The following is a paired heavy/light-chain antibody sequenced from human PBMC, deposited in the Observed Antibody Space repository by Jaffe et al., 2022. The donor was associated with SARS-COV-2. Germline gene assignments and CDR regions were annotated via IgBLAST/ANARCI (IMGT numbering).Heavy chain of an antibody. J-gene: IGHJ5*02. CDR2: IPSNGGSI. CDR3: ARDQSGRFDP. Sequence: QVHLVESGGGVVQPGRSLRLSCAASGFTFSFYGMHWARQAPGKGLEWVAIIPSNGGSIYYADSVKGRFTISRDDSKNAMYLQMNSLRTEDTAVYYCARDQSGRFDPWGQGTLVTVSS. V-gene: IGHV3-30*03. CDR1: GFTFSFYG.
Light chain of an antibody. CDR3: QQYHNWPPWT. CDR2: DAS. J-gene: IGKJ1*01. Sequence: EIVMTQSPATLSVSPGERATLSCRASQSVNNKLAWYQQKPGQAPRLLISDASTRATGIPARFSGSGSGTEFTLTISSLQSEDSAIYYCQQYHNWPPWTFGQGTKVEIK. CDR1: QSVNNK. V-gene: IGKV3-15*01.